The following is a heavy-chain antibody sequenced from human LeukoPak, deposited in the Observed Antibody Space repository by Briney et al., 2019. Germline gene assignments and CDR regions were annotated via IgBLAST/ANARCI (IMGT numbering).Heavy chain of an antibody. CDR3: ARGTVIVVVDY. D-gene: IGHD3-22*01. CDR1: GGSFSGYY. Sequence: SSETLSLTCAVYGGSFSGYYWSWIRQPPGKGLEWIGEINHSGSTNYNPSLKSRVTISVDTSKNQFSLKLSSVTAADTAVYYCARGTVIVVVDYWGQGTLVTVSS. CDR2: INHSGST. J-gene: IGHJ4*02. V-gene: IGHV4-34*01.